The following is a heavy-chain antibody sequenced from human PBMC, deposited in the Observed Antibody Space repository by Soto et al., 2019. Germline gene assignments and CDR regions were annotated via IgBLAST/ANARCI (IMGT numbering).Heavy chain of an antibody. Sequence: GGSLRLSCAASGFTFSSYSMNWVRQAPGKGLEWVSYISSSSSTIYYADSVKGRFTISRDNAKNSLYLQMNSLRDEDTAVYYCNNGESDYGGRQVDYWGQGTLVTVSS. CDR2: ISSSSSTI. V-gene: IGHV3-48*02. CDR1: GFTFSSYS. CDR3: NNGESDYGGRQVDY. D-gene: IGHD4-17*01. J-gene: IGHJ4*02.